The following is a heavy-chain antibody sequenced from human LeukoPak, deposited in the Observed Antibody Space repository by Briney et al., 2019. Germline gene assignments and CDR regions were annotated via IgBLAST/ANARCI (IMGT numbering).Heavy chain of an antibody. CDR3: AHRGYSNYDFPY. J-gene: IGHJ4*02. D-gene: IGHD5-12*01. Sequence: ESGPTLVKPTQTLTLTCTSSGFSLRSSGEGVGWIRQPPGKALEWLGMIYGNDDERYSPSLKSRVTITKDTSKNQVVLTMTKMGPVDTATYFCAHRGYSNYDFPYWGQGTLVTVSS. CDR1: GFSLRSSGEG. V-gene: IGHV2-5*01. CDR2: IYGNDDE.